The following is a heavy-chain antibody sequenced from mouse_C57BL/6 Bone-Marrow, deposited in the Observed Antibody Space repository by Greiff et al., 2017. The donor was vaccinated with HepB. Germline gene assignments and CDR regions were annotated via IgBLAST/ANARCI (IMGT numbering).Heavy chain of an antibody. D-gene: IGHD1-1*01. Sequence: VMLVESGPELVKPGASVKISCKASGYAFSSSWMNWVKQRPGKGLEWIGRIYPGDGDTNYNGKFKGKVTLTADKSSSTAYMQLSSLTSEDSAVYVCAREDDSSLDVWGTGTTVTVSS. CDR2: IYPGDGDT. J-gene: IGHJ1*03. V-gene: IGHV1-82*01. CDR3: AREDDSSLDV. CDR1: GYAFSSSW.